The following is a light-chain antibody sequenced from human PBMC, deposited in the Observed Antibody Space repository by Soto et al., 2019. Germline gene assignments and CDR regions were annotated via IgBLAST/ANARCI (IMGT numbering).Light chain of an antibody. Sequence: NFMLTQPHSVSESPGKTVTISCTRSSGSIASNYVQWYQQRPGSAPTTVIYEDNQRPSGVPDRFSGSIDSSSNSASLTISGLKTEDEADYSCQSYDSSNRVVFGGGTQLTVL. CDR1: SGSIASNY. V-gene: IGLV6-57*04. CDR3: QSYDSSNRVV. J-gene: IGLJ2*01. CDR2: EDN.